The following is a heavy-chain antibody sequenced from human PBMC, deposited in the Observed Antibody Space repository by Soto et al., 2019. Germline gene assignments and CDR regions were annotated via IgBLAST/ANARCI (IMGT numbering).Heavy chain of an antibody. CDR3: ARGDFYDTSGPLPGAFDI. CDR2: IKPDGSEK. V-gene: IGHV3-7*04. D-gene: IGHD3-22*01. J-gene: IGHJ3*02. Sequence: VGSLRLSCAASGFTFNTYWMSWVRQAPGKGLEWVANIKPDGSEKWYVDSVRGRFTISRDNAKNSLYLRMNSLRAEDTAVYFCARGDFYDTSGPLPGAFDIWGKGLMGTVSS. CDR1: GFTFNTYW.